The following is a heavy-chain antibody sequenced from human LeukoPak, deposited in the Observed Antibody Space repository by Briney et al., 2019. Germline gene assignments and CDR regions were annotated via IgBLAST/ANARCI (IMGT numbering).Heavy chain of an antibody. Sequence: SETLSLTCTVSGGSVISSSYYWAWIRQPPGKGLEWVVTIYYTGSTYYNPSLKSRVTISVDTSKAQFSLKLSSVTAADTAVYYCARMTRPVVGFEIWGQGTMVTVSS. J-gene: IGHJ3*02. CDR2: IYYTGST. CDR1: GGSVISSSYY. CDR3: ARMTRPVVGFEI. V-gene: IGHV4-39*07.